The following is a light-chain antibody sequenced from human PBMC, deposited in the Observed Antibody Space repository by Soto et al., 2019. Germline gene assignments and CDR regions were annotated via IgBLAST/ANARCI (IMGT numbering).Light chain of an antibody. CDR1: NSDVGAYSY. J-gene: IGLJ1*01. CDR2: DVG. Sequence: QSALTQPASVSGSPGQSITISCTGTNSDVGAYSYVSWYQQYPGKAPKLLIYDVGARPSGISDRFSGSKSGNTASLTISGLQAEDEADYSCSSYTAFTTYVLGSGTKLTVL. CDR3: SSYTAFTTYV. V-gene: IGLV2-14*03.